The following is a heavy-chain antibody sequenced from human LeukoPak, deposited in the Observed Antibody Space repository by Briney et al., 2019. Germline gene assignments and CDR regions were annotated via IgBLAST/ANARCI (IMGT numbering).Heavy chain of an antibody. CDR1: GYSFTSYW. CDR2: IYPDDSET. J-gene: IGHJ4*02. CDR3: ARHYPGGDYFIDY. V-gene: IGHV5-51*01. D-gene: IGHD4-17*01. Sequence: PGESLKISCKGSGYSFTSYWIGWARQMPGKGLEWVGIIYPDDSETRYSPSFQDQVTLSADKSISTAYVQWSSLKTSDTAMYYCARHYPGGDYFIDYWGQGTLVTVSS.